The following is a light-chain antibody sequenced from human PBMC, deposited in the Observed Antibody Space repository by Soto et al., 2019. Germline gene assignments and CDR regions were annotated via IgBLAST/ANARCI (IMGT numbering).Light chain of an antibody. J-gene: IGLJ3*02. CDR1: SSNIGAGYD. Sequence: QLVVTQPPSVSGAPGQRVTISCTGSSSNIGAGYDVHWYQQLPGTAPKLLIYGNSNRPSGVPDRFSGSKSGTSASLAITGLQAEDEADYYCQSYDSSLRSWVFGGGTKLTVL. V-gene: IGLV1-40*01. CDR2: GNS. CDR3: QSYDSSLRSWV.